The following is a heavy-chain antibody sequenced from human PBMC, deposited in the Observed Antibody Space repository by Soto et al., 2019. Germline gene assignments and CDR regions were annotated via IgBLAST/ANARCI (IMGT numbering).Heavy chain of an antibody. J-gene: IGHJ6*02. CDR1: GGSISSYY. CDR3: ARSEYCGGDCYPGRYYYYYGMDV. Sequence: PSETLSLTCTVSGGSISSYYWSWIRQPPGKGLEWIGYIYYSGSTNYNPSLKSRVTISVDTSKNQFSLKLSSVTAADTAVYYCARSEYCGGDCYPGRYYYYYGMDVWGQGTTVTVSS. CDR2: IYYSGST. D-gene: IGHD2-21*02. V-gene: IGHV4-59*08.